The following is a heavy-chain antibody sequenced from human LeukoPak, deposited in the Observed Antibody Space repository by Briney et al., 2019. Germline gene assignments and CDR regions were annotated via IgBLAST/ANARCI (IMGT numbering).Heavy chain of an antibody. CDR2: IYSGGST. Sequence: PGGSLRLSCAASGFTVSNNYMRWVRQAPGKGLEWVSVIYSGGSTYYADSVKGRFTISRDNSKNTLYLQMNSLRAEDTAVYYCARDSRQDYYDSNGYLWFDFYTCGQGTMVTVSS. CDR3: ARDSRQDYYDSNGYLWFDFYT. V-gene: IGHV3-53*01. D-gene: IGHD3-22*01. CDR1: GFTVSNNY. J-gene: IGHJ3*02.